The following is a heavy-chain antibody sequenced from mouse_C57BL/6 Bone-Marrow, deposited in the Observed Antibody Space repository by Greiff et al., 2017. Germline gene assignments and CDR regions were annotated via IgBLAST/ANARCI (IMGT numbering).Heavy chain of an antibody. J-gene: IGHJ4*01. D-gene: IGHD2-2*01. V-gene: IGHV1-55*01. CDR1: GYTFTSYW. CDR2: IYPGSGST. Sequence: QVQLQQPGAELVKPGASVKMSCKASGYTFTSYWITWVKQRPGQGLEWIGDIYPGSGSTSYNEKFKSKATLTVDTSSSTAYMQLSGVTSEDSAVYYCARGGGIYYGYRDYAMDYWGQGTSVTVSS. CDR3: ARGGGIYYGYRDYAMDY.